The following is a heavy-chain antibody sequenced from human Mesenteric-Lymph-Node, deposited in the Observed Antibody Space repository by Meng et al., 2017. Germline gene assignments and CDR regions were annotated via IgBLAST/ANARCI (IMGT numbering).Heavy chain of an antibody. CDR3: ARDSTNTAMVRFDY. V-gene: IGHV4-38-2*02. D-gene: IGHD5-18*01. CDR1: GGSISSYY. J-gene: IGHJ4*02. CDR2: IYHSGST. Sequence: SETLSLTCTVSGGSISSYYWSWIRQPPGKGLEWIGSIYHSGSTYYNPSLKSRVTISVDTSKNQFSLKLSSVTAADTAVYYCARDSTNTAMVRFDYWGQGTLVTVSS.